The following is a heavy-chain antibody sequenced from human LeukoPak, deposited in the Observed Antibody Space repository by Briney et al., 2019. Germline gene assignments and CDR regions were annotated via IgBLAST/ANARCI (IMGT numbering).Heavy chain of an antibody. J-gene: IGHJ4*02. Sequence: SETLSLTCTVSGGSISSSSYYWGWIRQPPGKGLEWTGSIYYSGSTYYNPSLKSRVTISVDTSKSQFSLKLSSVTAADTAVYYCARRAGGSGSYYREYWGQGTLVTVSS. CDR3: ARRAGGSGSYYREY. CDR1: GGSISSSSYY. D-gene: IGHD3-10*01. V-gene: IGHV4-39*01. CDR2: IYYSGST.